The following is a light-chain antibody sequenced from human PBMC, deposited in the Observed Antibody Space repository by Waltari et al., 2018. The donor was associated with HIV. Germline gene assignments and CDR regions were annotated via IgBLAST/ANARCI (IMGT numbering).Light chain of an antibody. V-gene: IGKV3-20*01. CDR1: QNIDSDY. J-gene: IGKJ2*01. CDR2: GAT. CDR3: QQYGSALYT. Sequence: VLTQSPRTLSLSQGEGATPSCRHSQNIDSDYLAWYQRRAGQPPRLLIYGATSRASGIPDRFSGSGSGTEFNLTINRLEAEDFGVYYCQQYGSALYTFGQGTNLESK.